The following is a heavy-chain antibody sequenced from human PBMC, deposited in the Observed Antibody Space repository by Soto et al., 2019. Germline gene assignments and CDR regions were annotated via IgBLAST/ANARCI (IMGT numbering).Heavy chain of an antibody. CDR2: IYYHGNT. CDR3: ASMSMLQGVFEY. V-gene: IGHV4-31*03. CDR1: GGSISSGGYY. J-gene: IGHJ4*02. D-gene: IGHD2-15*01. Sequence: QVQLQESGPGLVKPSQTLSLTCTVSGGSISSGGYYWSWIRQHPGKGLEWIGYIYYHGNTYYNPSLKSRVTISVDTSKNHFSLKLSSVTAADTAVYYCASMSMLQGVFEYWGQGTLVTVSS.